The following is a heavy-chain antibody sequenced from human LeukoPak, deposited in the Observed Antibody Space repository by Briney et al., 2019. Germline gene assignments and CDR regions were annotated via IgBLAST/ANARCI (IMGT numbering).Heavy chain of an antibody. D-gene: IGHD6-19*01. CDR3: ARRGGWYDACFDH. V-gene: IGHV3-7*03. J-gene: IGHJ4*02. Sequence: GGSLRLSCAASGFSFNSYWMSWVRQAPGEGPEWVANIHLDGSEKYYVDSVKGRFTISRDNAKNSVYLEMNSLRAGDTAVYYCARRGGWYDACFDHWGQGSLVTVSS. CDR1: GFSFNSYW. CDR2: IHLDGSEK.